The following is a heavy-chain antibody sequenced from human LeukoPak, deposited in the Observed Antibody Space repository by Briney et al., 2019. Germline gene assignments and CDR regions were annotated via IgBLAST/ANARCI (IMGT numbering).Heavy chain of an antibody. V-gene: IGHV3-23*01. D-gene: IGHD5-18*01. Sequence: GGSLRLSCAASGFTFSTYAMSWVRQAPGKGLEWVSAITDSGGNTYYVAPVKGRFTISRDNSKNTLYLQMNSLRAEDTAVYYCAKHGGIQLWSYYYYGMDVWGQGTTVTVSS. J-gene: IGHJ6*02. CDR2: ITDSGGNT. CDR1: GFTFSTYA. CDR3: AKHGGIQLWSYYYYGMDV.